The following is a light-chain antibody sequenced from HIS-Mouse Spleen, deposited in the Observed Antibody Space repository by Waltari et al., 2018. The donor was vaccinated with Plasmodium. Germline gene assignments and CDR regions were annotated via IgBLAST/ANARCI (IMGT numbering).Light chain of an antibody. CDR3: YSTDSSGNHRV. CDR2: EDS. CDR1: ALPKKY. J-gene: IGLJ3*02. V-gene: IGLV3-10*01. Sequence: SYELTQPPSVSVSPGQTARITCSGDALPKKYAYWYQQKSGQAAGLVIYEDSERPSGIPERFSGSSSGRMATLTISGAQVEDEADYYCYSTDSSGNHRVFGGGTKLTVL.